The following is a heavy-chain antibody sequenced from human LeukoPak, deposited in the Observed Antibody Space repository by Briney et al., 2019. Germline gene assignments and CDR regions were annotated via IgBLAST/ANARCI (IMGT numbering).Heavy chain of an antibody. Sequence: PGGSLRLSCAASGFTFSSYSMNWVRQAPGKGLEWVSGINWNGGSTGYADSVKGRFTISRDNAKNSLYLQMNSLRAEDTALYYCAKGSVGTAASHYYDSSGYPGGAFDIWGQGTMVTVSS. D-gene: IGHD3-22*01. CDR2: INWNGGST. CDR3: AKGSVGTAASHYYDSSGYPGGAFDI. V-gene: IGHV3-20*04. CDR1: GFTFSSYS. J-gene: IGHJ3*02.